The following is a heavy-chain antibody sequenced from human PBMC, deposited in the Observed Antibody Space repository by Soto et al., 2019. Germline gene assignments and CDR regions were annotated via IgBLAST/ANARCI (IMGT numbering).Heavy chain of an antibody. CDR1: GYTFTGYY. Sequence: QVQLVQSGAEVKKPGASVKVSCKASGYTFTGYYMHWVRQAPGQGLEWMGWINPNSGGTNYAQKFQGWVTMTRDTSISTAYMELSRLRSDDTAVYYCARTNYDILTGSPVNGMDVWGQGTTVTVSS. CDR3: ARTNYDILTGSPVNGMDV. V-gene: IGHV1-2*04. D-gene: IGHD3-9*01. CDR2: INPNSGGT. J-gene: IGHJ6*02.